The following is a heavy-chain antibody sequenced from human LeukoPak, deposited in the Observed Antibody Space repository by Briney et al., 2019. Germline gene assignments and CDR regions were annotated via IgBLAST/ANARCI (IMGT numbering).Heavy chain of an antibody. J-gene: IGHJ4*02. CDR2: IHYNGNT. V-gene: IGHV4-59*12. Sequence: SETLSLTCTVSGGSISSYYWSWIRQPPGKGLEYIGYIHYNGNTNYSPSLKSRVTISVDTSKNQFSLRLSSVTAADTAVYYCATIRINLIRGIIIPTSPFDYWGQGNVVTVSS. CDR1: GGSISSYY. CDR3: ATIRINLIRGIIIPTSPFDY. D-gene: IGHD3-10*01.